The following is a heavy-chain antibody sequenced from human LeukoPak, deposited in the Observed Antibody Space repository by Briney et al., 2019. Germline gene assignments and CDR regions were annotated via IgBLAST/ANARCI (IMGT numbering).Heavy chain of an antibody. CDR3: AREYPDDAFDI. D-gene: IGHD1-14*01. CDR1: GGTITSTGYY. Sequence: SETLSLTCTVSGGTITSTGYYWNWIRQHPGKGLEWIGYIYYSGSTYYNPSLKSRATISVDTSKNQFSLKLSSVTAADTAVYYCAREYPDDAFDIWGQGTMVTVSS. J-gene: IGHJ3*02. CDR2: IYYSGST. V-gene: IGHV4-31*03.